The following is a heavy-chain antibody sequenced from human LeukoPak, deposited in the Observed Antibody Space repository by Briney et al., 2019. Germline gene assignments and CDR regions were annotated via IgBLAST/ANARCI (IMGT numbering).Heavy chain of an antibody. D-gene: IGHD4-23*01. CDR2: MNPNSGNT. V-gene: IGHV1-8*01. CDR1: GYTFSSYD. J-gene: IGHJ4*02. Sequence: ASVKVSCKASGYTFSSYDINWVRQATGQGLEWMGWMNPNSGNTGYAQKFQGRVTMTRDMSTSTVYMELSSLRSEDTAVYYCARDYGGNSELVYWGQGTLVTVSS. CDR3: ARDYGGNSELVY.